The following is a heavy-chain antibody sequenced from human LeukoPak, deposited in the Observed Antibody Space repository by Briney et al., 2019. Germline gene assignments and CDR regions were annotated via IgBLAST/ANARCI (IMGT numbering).Heavy chain of an antibody. CDR1: GFDFSTYS. Sequence: PGGSLRLSCAASGFDFSTYSIDWVRQAPGKGLEWVSYINSSSSNIYHADSVKGRFTISRDNAKNSLHLQMNSLRAEDTAVYYCARVGRSGWTVDYWGQGTLVTVSS. V-gene: IGHV3-48*04. CDR3: ARVGRSGWTVDY. J-gene: IGHJ4*02. D-gene: IGHD6-19*01. CDR2: INSSSSNI.